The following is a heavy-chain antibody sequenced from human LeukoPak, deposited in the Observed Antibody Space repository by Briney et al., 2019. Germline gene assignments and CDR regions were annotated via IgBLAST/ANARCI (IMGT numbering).Heavy chain of an antibody. V-gene: IGHV1-46*03. D-gene: IGHD2-21*01. J-gene: IGHJ3*02. CDR2: INPSGGST. Sequence: GASVKVSCKASGYTFSSYYMHWVRQAPGQGLEWLGIINPSGGSTSYAQKFQGRVTMTRDTSTSTVYMELSSLRSEDTAAYYCARFCGGDCYLGDAFDIWGQGTMVTVSS. CDR3: ARFCGGDCYLGDAFDI. CDR1: GYTFSSYY.